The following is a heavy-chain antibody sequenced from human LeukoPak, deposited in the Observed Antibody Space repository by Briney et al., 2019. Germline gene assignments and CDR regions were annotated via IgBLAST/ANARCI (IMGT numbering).Heavy chain of an antibody. CDR1: VGSIRTSH. D-gene: IGHD6-13*01. Sequence: AETLSLTCTVSVGSIRTSHGICIRQPPERGLEGVGCIYYSRSTNYTPPLKSRVPISVDTSKNQFSLKLTSVTAADTAVYYCGRRGAAEGPTHNWFDPWSQGTLVTVSS. CDR3: GRRGAAEGPTHNWFDP. J-gene: IGHJ5*02. CDR2: IYYSRST. V-gene: IGHV4-59*08.